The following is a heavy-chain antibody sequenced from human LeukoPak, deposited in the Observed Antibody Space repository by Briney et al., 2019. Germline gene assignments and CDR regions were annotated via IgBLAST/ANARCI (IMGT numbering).Heavy chain of an antibody. J-gene: IGHJ4*02. Sequence: SETLSLTCGVSGVSFNGYYWSWIRQPPGKGLEWIGEINHSGSTNYNPSLKSRVTISVDTSKNQFSLELSSVTAADTAVYYCARVFDYYDSSGYYYGFDCWGQETLVTVSS. CDR3: ARVFDYYDSSGYYYGFDC. CDR1: GVSFNGYY. D-gene: IGHD3-22*01. V-gene: IGHV4-34*01. CDR2: INHSGST.